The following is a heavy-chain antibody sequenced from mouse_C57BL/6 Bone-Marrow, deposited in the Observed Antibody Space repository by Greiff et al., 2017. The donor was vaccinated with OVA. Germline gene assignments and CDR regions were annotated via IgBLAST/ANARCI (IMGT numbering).Heavy chain of an antibody. CDR3: ARWDLET. J-gene: IGHJ2*01. D-gene: IGHD4-1*01. CDR1: GYTFTSYW. CDR2: IDPSDSYT. V-gene: IGHV1-59*01. Sequence: VQLQQSGAELVRPGTSVKLSCKASGYTFTSYWMHWVKQRPGQGLEWIGVIDPSDSYTNYNQKFKGKATLTVDTSSSTAYMQLSSLTSEDSAVYYCARWDLETWGQGTTLTVSS.